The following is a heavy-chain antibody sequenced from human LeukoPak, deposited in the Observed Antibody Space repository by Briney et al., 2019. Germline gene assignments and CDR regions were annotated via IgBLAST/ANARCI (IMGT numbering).Heavy chain of an antibody. J-gene: IGHJ5*02. CDR2: IYHSGST. D-gene: IGHD4-17*01. CDR1: GGSISSGGYY. V-gene: IGHV4-30-2*01. CDR3: ARDRNYGDYVP. Sequence: SETLSLTCTVSGGSISSGGYYWSWIRQPPGKGLEWIGYIYHSGSTYYNPSLKSRVTISVDRSKNQFSLKLSSVTAADTAVYYCARDRNYGDYVPWGQGTLVTVSS.